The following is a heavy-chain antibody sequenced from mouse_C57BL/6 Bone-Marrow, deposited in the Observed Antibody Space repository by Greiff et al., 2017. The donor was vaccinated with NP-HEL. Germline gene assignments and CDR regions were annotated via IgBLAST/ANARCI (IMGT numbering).Heavy chain of an antibody. CDR1: GFTFSSYA. Sequence: EVMLVESGGGLVKPGGSLKLSCAASGFTFSSYAMSWVRQTPEKRLEWVATISDGGSYTYYPDNLKGRFTISRDNAKNNLYLQMSHLKSEDTAMYYCARDYYGSSSAYWGQGTTLTVSS. J-gene: IGHJ2*01. CDR3: ARDYYGSSSAY. D-gene: IGHD1-1*01. CDR2: ISDGGSYT. V-gene: IGHV5-4*03.